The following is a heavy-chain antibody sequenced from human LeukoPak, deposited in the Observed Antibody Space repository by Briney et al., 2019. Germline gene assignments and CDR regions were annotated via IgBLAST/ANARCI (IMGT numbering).Heavy chain of an antibody. J-gene: IGHJ6*03. V-gene: IGHV3-7*01. CDR3: ARIFWSGYYDPSETLYYYYMDV. CDR2: IKQDGSEK. D-gene: IGHD3-3*01. Sequence: GGSLRLSCAASGFTFSSYGMHWVRQAPGKGLEWVANIKQDGSEKYYVDSVKGRFTISRDNAKNSLYLQMNSLRAEDTAVYYCARIFWSGYYDPSETLYYYYMDVWGKGTTVTVSS. CDR1: GFTFSSYG.